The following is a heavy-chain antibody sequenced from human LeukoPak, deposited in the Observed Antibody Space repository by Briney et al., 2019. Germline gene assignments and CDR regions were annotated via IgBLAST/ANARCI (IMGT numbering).Heavy chain of an antibody. CDR2: IKQDGSEK. D-gene: IGHD3-3*01. CDR3: ARVYYDFWSGYLDY. V-gene: IGHV3-7*01. CDR1: GFTFSSYW. J-gene: IGHJ4*02. Sequence: PGGSLRLSCAASGFTFSSYWMSWDRQAPGKGLEWVANIKQDGSEKYYVDSVKGRFTISRDNAKNSLYLQMNSLRAEDTAVYYCARVYYDFWSGYLDYWGQGTLVTVSS.